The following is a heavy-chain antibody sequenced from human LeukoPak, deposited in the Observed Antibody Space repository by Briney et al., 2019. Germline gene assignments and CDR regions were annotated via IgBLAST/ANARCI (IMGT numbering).Heavy chain of an antibody. D-gene: IGHD6-13*01. CDR1: GGTFSSYA. CDR2: IIPILGIA. V-gene: IGHV1-69*04. J-gene: IGHJ4*02. Sequence: SVKVSCKASGGTFSSYAISWVRQAPGQGLEWMGRIIPILGIANYAQKFQGRVTITADKSTSTAYMELSSLRSDDTAVYYCARVLSETGYSSSWYPPYFDYWGQGTLVTVSS. CDR3: ARVLSETGYSSSWYPPYFDY.